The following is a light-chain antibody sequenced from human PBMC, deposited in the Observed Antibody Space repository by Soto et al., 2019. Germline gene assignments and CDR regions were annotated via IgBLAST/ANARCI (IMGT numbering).Light chain of an antibody. V-gene: IGLV2-8*01. CDR2: EVN. Sequence: QSVLTQPASVSGSPGQSITISCTGTSSDVGGYNYVSWYQQHPGKAPKLMIYEVNKRPSGVPDRFSGSKSGNTASLTVSGLQAGDEAYYYCSSYAGSNNFGVFGTGTKVTVL. CDR1: SSDVGGYNY. J-gene: IGLJ1*01. CDR3: SSYAGSNNFGV.